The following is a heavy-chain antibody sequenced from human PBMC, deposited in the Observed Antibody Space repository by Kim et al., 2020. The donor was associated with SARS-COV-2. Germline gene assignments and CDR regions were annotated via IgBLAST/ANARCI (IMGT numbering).Heavy chain of an antibody. CDR2: ISYDGSNK. CDR1: GFTFSSYG. D-gene: IGHD4-17*01. J-gene: IGHJ4*02. V-gene: IGHV3-30*18. CDR3: AKDLDYAPFDY. Sequence: GGSLRLSCAASGFTFSSYGMHWVRQAPGKGLEWVAVISYDGSNKYYADSVKGRFTISRDNSKNTLYLQMNSLRAEDTAVYYCAKDLDYAPFDYWGERTLVTVS.